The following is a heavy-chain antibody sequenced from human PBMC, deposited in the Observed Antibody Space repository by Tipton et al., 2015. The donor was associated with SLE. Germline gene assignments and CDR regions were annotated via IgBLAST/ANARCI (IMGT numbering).Heavy chain of an antibody. Sequence: LRLSCTVSGGSISSSAYYWDWLRQPPGKGLEWIGYIHYSGSTNINPSLKSRVTISIDTSKNQFSLKPTSVTAADTAVYYCARHAGDYAYVDSWGQGILVTVSS. D-gene: IGHD4-17*01. V-gene: IGHV4-61*05. CDR3: ARHAGDYAYVDS. J-gene: IGHJ4*02. CDR2: IHYSGST. CDR1: GGSISSSAYY.